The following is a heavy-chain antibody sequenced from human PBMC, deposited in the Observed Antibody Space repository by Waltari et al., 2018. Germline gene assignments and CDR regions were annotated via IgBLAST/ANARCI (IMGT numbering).Heavy chain of an antibody. J-gene: IGHJ4*02. CDR2: IGGRAGNT. V-gene: IGHV3-23*04. Sequence: EVILVESGGGLVQPGGSLTPSYAATAFSLSTHAMTWVRQAPGKGLVWVSAIGGRAGNTYYADSVKGRFTISRDNSKNTLYLHMSSLRAEDTAIYYCAKGLLGTTNFDYWGQGTLVTVSS. CDR3: AKGLLGTTNFDY. CDR1: AFSLSTHA. D-gene: IGHD1-7*01.